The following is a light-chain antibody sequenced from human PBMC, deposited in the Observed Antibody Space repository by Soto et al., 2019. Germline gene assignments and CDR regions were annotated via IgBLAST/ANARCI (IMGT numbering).Light chain of an antibody. V-gene: IGKV1-39*01. Sequence: DIQMTQSPSSLSASVGDRVTITCRASQSIRRYINWYQQKPGRAPKLLIYAVSNLQSGVPARFSGSGSGTEFPLTVSSMEPEDFASYCCQQSYSTSWTFGQGTKFEFK. J-gene: IGKJ1*01. CDR2: AVS. CDR1: QSIRRY. CDR3: QQSYSTSWT.